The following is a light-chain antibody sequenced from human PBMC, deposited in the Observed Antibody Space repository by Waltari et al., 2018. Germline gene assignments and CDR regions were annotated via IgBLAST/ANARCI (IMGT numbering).Light chain of an antibody. CDR2: GST. J-gene: IGLJ3*02. V-gene: IGLV1-40*01. Sequence: QSVLTQPPSVSGAPGQRVPISCPGSGSNIGAGQVAHWYQQRPRAAPKLLIYGSTSRPLGVPDRFFGSTSGTSASLTITGLQAEDEADYYCQSYDTTLSVVFGGGTKLTVL. CDR1: GSNIGAGQV. CDR3: QSYDTTLSVV.